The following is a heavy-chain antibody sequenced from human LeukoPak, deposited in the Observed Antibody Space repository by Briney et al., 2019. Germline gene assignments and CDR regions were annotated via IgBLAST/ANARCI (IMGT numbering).Heavy chain of an antibody. Sequence: GGSLRLSCAASRFTFSSSTMNWVRQAPGKGLEWVSWISSSSSTIYYADSVKGRFTISRDNSKNTLYLQMNSLRAEDTAVYYCAKDQANSSGWCMNYWGQGTLVTVSS. CDR2: ISSSSSTI. CDR1: RFTFSSST. D-gene: IGHD6-19*01. J-gene: IGHJ4*02. CDR3: AKDQANSSGWCMNY. V-gene: IGHV3-48*01.